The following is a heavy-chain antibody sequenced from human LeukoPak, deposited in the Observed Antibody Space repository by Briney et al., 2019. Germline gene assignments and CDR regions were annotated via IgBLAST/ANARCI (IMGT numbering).Heavy chain of an antibody. CDR3: ASDYYYDSSGYYLKRYYYYYMDV. Sequence: ASVKVSCKASGYTFTGDYMHWVRQAPGQGLEWMGWINPNSGGTKYSQKFQGRVTMTRDTSISTAYMELSRLRSDDTAVYYCASDYYYDSSGYYLKRYYYYYMDVWGKGTTVTVSS. J-gene: IGHJ6*03. CDR2: INPNSGGT. D-gene: IGHD3-22*01. V-gene: IGHV1-2*02. CDR1: GYTFTGDY.